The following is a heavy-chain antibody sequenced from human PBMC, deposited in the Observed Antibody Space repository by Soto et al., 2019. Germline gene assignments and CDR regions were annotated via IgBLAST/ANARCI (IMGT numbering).Heavy chain of an antibody. CDR3: VIMTSVPGGRSDEF. Sequence: GGSLRLSCAASGFTFSNYAMSWVRQAPGKGLEWVSAISENGGSTYYADSVKGRFTISRDNSKSALSLQMNSLRAEDTAVYYCVIMTSVPGGRSDEFWCHGTLVT. V-gene: IGHV3-23*01. CDR1: GFTFSNYA. J-gene: IGHJ4*01. D-gene: IGHD3-16*01. CDR2: ISENGGST.